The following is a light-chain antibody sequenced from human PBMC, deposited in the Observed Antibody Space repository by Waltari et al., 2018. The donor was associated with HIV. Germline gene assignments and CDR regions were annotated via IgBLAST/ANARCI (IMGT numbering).Light chain of an antibody. Sequence: QSALTQPASVSGSPGQSITISCTGTSSDVGSYNLVPWYQQHPGKAPKLMIYEGSKPPSGVSNRFSGSKSGNTASLTISWLQAEDEADYYCCSHAGSSTYYVFGTGTKVTVL. CDR2: EGS. CDR1: SSDVGSYNL. CDR3: CSHAGSSTYYV. J-gene: IGLJ1*01. V-gene: IGLV2-23*01.